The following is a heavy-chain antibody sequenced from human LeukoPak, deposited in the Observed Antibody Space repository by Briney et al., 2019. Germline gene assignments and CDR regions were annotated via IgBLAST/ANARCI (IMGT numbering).Heavy chain of an antibody. D-gene: IGHD6-19*01. CDR2: INPNSGGT. V-gene: IGHV1-2*02. J-gene: IGHJ3*02. CDR3: ARDLGSGWPEDAFDI. CDR1: GYTFTGYY. Sequence: ASVKVSCKASGYTFTGYYMHWVRQAPGQGLEWMGWINPNSGGTNYAQKFQGRVTMTRDTSISTAYMELSRLRSDDTAVYYCARDLGSGWPEDAFDIWGQGTMVTVSS.